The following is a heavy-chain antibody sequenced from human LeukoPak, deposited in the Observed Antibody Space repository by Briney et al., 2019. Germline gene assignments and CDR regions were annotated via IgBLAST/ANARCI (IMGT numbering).Heavy chain of an antibody. CDR1: GFTFNNYI. Sequence: GGSLRLSCATSGFTFNNYIMNWVRQAPGKGLEWVSALSGSGGTTYYADSVRGRFTISRDNSKNTLYLQVNSLRAEDTAVYYCAKDYPGALLYFDCWGQGTLVTVSS. CDR3: AKDYPGALLYFDC. J-gene: IGHJ4*02. V-gene: IGHV3-23*01. CDR2: LSGSGGTT. D-gene: IGHD3-10*01.